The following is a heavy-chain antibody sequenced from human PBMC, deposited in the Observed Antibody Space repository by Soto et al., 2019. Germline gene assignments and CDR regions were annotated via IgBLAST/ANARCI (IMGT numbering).Heavy chain of an antibody. D-gene: IGHD4-17*01. CDR2: IYPSDSDT. CDR1: GYTFTIYW. Sequence: GESLKISCQVSGYTFTIYWIGWVRQMPGKGLEWMGIIYPSDSDTRYSPSFQGQVTVSADQSINTAYLQWDSLKASDTAIYYCARPANTVADHFDLWGQGTPVTVS. J-gene: IGHJ4*02. CDR3: ARPANTVADHFDL. V-gene: IGHV5-51*01.